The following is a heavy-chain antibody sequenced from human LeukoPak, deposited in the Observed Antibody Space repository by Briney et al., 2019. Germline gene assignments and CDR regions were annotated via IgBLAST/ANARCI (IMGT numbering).Heavy chain of an antibody. J-gene: IGHJ5*02. Sequence: ASVKVSCKTSGYSFSSYEINWARQPPGQGLERMGWMNPNSGNTAYAQKFQGRITMTRDASISTAYMELNSLSSEDTAVYYCVRLFVQEPSGWFDPWGQGTLVTVS. CDR2: MNPNSGNT. D-gene: IGHD3-10*01. CDR3: VRLFVQEPSGWFDP. CDR1: GYSFSSYE. V-gene: IGHV1-8*01.